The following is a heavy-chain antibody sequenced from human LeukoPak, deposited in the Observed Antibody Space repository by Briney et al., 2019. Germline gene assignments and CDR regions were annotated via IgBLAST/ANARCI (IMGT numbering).Heavy chain of an antibody. CDR2: ISAYNGNT. CDR3: ARSLVVVPAATRESLDY. D-gene: IGHD2-2*01. CDR1: GYTFTSYG. J-gene: IGHJ4*02. Sequence: ASVKVSCKACGYTFTSYGISWVRQAPGQGLEWMGWISAYNGNTNYAQKLQGRVTMTTDTSTSTAYMELRSLRSDDTAVYYCARSLVVVPAATRESLDYWGQGTLVTVSS. V-gene: IGHV1-18*01.